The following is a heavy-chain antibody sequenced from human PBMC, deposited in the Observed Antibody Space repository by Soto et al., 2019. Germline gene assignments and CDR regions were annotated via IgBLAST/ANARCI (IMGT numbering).Heavy chain of an antibody. CDR2: IDPSDSYT. Sequence: XESLNISCKGSGYSFTSYWISWVRQMPGKGLEWMGRIDPSDSYTNYSPSFQGHVTISADKSISTAYLQWSSLKASDTAMYYCARPHAYYYDSSGYYYQDAFDTWGQGTMVTVSS. CDR1: GYSFTSYW. CDR3: ARPHAYYYDSSGYYYQDAFDT. J-gene: IGHJ3*02. D-gene: IGHD3-22*01. V-gene: IGHV5-10-1*01.